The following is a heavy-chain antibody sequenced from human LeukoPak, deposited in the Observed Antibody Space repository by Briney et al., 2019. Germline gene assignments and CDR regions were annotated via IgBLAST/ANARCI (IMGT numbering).Heavy chain of an antibody. D-gene: IGHD3-22*01. V-gene: IGHV1-18*01. CDR1: GYTFTSYG. CDR3: ARDGYSSGYYQTDAFHI. J-gene: IGHJ3*02. CDR2: ISAYNNGYT. Sequence: ASVKVSCKASGYTFTSYGISWVRQAPGQGLEWMGWISAYNNGYTNYTEKLRGRLTMTTDTSTSTAYMELRSLRSDDTAVYHCARDGYSSGYYQTDAFHIWGQGTMVTVSS.